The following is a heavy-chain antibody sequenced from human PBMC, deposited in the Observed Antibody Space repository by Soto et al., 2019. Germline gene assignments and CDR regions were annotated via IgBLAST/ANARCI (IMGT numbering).Heavy chain of an antibody. CDR3: ARSQGSSTSLEIYYYYYYGMDV. CDR1: GGTFSSYA. V-gene: IGHV1-69*01. Sequence: QVQLVQSGAEVKKPGSSVKVSCKASGGTFSSYAISWVRQAPGQGLEWMGGIIPISDTTNYAQKLQGRVPITADESTSTAYMELSSLRSEDTAVYYCARSQGSSTSLEIYYYYYYGMDVWGQGTTVTVAS. CDR2: IIPISDTT. J-gene: IGHJ6*02. D-gene: IGHD2-2*01.